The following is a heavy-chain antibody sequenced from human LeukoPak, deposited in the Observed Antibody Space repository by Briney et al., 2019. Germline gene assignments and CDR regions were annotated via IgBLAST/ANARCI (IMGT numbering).Heavy chain of an antibody. V-gene: IGHV4-39*07. J-gene: IGHJ2*01. CDR2: IYYSGST. Sequence: SETLPLTCTVSGGSISSSSYYWGWIRQPPGKGLEWIGSIYYSGSTYYNPSLKSRVTISVDTSKNQFSLKLSSVTAADTAVYYCARDLGGSGSLPLWYFDLWGRGTLVTVSS. CDR3: ARDLGGSGSLPLWYFDL. D-gene: IGHD3-10*01. CDR1: GGSISSSSYY.